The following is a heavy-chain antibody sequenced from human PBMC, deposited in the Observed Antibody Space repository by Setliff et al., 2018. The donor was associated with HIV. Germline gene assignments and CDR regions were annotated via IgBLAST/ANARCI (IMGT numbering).Heavy chain of an antibody. V-gene: IGHV1-8*01. Sequence: ASVKVSCKASGYAFTSYDINWVRQATGQGLEWMGWMNPNSGNTGYAQKFQGRVTMTRNTSISTAYMELSSLRSEDTAVYYCAREGSTGGSTHGSGSSSVNYYHYGLDVWGQGTTVTVSS. D-gene: IGHD3-10*01. CDR3: AREGSTGGSTHGSGSSSVNYYHYGLDV. J-gene: IGHJ6*02. CDR2: MNPNSGNT. CDR1: GYAFTSYD.